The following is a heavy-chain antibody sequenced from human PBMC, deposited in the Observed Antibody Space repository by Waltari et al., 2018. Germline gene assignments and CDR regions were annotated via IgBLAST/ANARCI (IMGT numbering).Heavy chain of an antibody. CDR3: ARHATYLDASDAFDI. V-gene: IGHV4-39*01. CDR2: IYYSGST. D-gene: IGHD2-15*01. J-gene: IGHJ3*02. CDR1: GGSVSSSSYY. Sequence: QLQLQESGPGLVKPSETLSLTCTVPGGSVSSSSYYWGWIRQPPGKGLEWIGSIYYSGSTYYNPSLKSRVTISVDTSKNQFSLKLSSVTAADTAVYYCARHATYLDASDAFDIWGQGTMVTVSS.